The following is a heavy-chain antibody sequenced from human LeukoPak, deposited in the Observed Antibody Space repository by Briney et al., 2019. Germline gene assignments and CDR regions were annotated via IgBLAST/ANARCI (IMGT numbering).Heavy chain of an antibody. Sequence: SAKVSCKASGGTFSSYAISWVRQAPGQGLEWMGRIIPILGIANYAQKFQGRVTITADKSTSTAYMELSSLRSEDTAVYYCARVGQLSAVIDYWGQGTLVTVSS. CDR2: IIPILGIA. CDR3: ARVGQLSAVIDY. CDR1: GGTFSSYA. J-gene: IGHJ4*02. V-gene: IGHV1-69*04. D-gene: IGHD5-18*01.